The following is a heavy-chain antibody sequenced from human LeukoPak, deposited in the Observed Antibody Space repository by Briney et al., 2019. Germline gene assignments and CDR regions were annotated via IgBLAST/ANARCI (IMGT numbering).Heavy chain of an antibody. CDR3: ARDLDSTSWWNWFDP. CDR1: GFTFSSYA. V-gene: IGHV3-7*01. D-gene: IGHD6-13*01. J-gene: IGHJ5*02. CDR2: IKEDGSEK. Sequence: GGSLRLSCAASGFTFSSYAMSWVRQAPGKGLEWVANIKEDGSEKYYVDSVKGRFTISRDNAENSLYLQMNSLRADDTATYYCARDLDSTSWWNWFDPWGQGTLVTVSS.